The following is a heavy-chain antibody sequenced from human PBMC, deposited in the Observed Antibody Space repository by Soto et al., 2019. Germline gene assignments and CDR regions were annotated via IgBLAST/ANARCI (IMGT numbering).Heavy chain of an antibody. CDR3: ARSIVVVTALDY. V-gene: IGHV1-3*01. Sequence: ASVKVSCKASGYSFTSYAMHWVRQAPGQRLEWMGWINAGNGNTKYSQKFQGRVTITRDTSASTAYMELSSLRSEDTAVYYCARSIVVVTALDYWGQGTLVTVS. D-gene: IGHD2-21*02. CDR2: INAGNGNT. CDR1: GYSFTSYA. J-gene: IGHJ4*02.